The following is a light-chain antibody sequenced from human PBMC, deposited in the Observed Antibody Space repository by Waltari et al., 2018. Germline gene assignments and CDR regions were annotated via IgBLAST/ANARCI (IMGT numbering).Light chain of an antibody. CDR1: QSIRSY. J-gene: IGKJ3*01. Sequence: DIQMTQSPSSLSASVGDRVTITCRASQSIRSYVNWFQQKRGKAPKLLIYASSSSQSGVPSRFSGSGSETDFTLTISSLQPEDFATYYCQQSYSTPPFTFGPGTKVDIK. CDR2: ASS. CDR3: QQSYSTPPFT. V-gene: IGKV1-39*01.